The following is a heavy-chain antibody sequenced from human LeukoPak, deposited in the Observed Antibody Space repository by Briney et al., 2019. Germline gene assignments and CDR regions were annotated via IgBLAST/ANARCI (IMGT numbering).Heavy chain of an antibody. CDR3: ERDHPDYRANDY. V-gene: IGHV3-33*07. CDR2: IWYDGSNK. D-gene: IGHD1-26*01. CDR1: GFTFGKYW. Sequence: GGSLRLSCVASGFTFGKYWMSWVRQTPEKGLEWVAVIWYDGSNKYYADSVKGRFTISRDNSKNTLYLQMNSLRAEDTAVYYCERDHPDYRANDYWGQGTLVTVSS. J-gene: IGHJ4*02.